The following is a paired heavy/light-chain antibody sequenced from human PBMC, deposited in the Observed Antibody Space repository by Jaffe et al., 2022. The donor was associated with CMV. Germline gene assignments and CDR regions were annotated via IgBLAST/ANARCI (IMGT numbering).Light chain of an antibody. J-gene: IGKJ4*01. CDR2: TAS. CDR1: QSISTY. CDR3: QQSYSSPLT. Sequence: DIQMTQSPSSLSASVGDRVTISCRASQSISTYLSWYQQKPGKAPKLLMHTASSLQTGVPSRLSGSGSGTHFTLTISSLQPEDSATYYCQQSYSSPLTFGGGTKVEIK. V-gene: IGKV1-39*01.
Heavy chain of an antibody. Sequence: QVQLVQSGAEVKKPGASVNVSCKASGYTFTTYTIHWVRQVPGQSLEWMGWINAGNGNTKYLQKFQGRVTITMDTSASTAYMELTSLRSEDTAVYYCARGLGGRWFDPWGQGTLVTVSS. CDR2: INAGNGNT. CDR3: ARGLGGRWFDP. J-gene: IGHJ5*02. CDR1: GYTFTTYT. D-gene: IGHD2-15*01. V-gene: IGHV1-3*01.